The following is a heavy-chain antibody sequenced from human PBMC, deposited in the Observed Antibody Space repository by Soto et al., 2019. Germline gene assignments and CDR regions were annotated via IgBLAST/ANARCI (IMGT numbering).Heavy chain of an antibody. V-gene: IGHV4-59*01. CDR3: ARLVSGWYYFDY. CDR1: GGSISSYY. Sequence: QVQLQESGPGLVKPSETLSLTCTVSGGSISSYYWSWIRQPPGKGLEWIGHIYYSGSTNYNPSLKSRVTISVDTSKNQFSLKLSSVTAADTAVYYCARLVSGWYYFDYWGQGTLVTVSS. J-gene: IGHJ4*02. D-gene: IGHD6-19*01. CDR2: IYYSGST.